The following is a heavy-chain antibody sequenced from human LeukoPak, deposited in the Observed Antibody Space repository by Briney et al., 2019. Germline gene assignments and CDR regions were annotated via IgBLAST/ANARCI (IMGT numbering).Heavy chain of an antibody. CDR2: INSDESST. D-gene: IGHD5-18*01. V-gene: IGHV3-74*01. CDR1: GFTFSSYW. J-gene: IGHJ3*02. Sequence: QSGGSLRLSCAAAGFTFSSYWMHWVRQAPGKGLVWVSRINSDESSTNYADSVKGRFTISRDNAKNTLYLQMNSLRAEDSAVYYCARKSGFSHGYLRHDDAFDIWGQGTMVAVSS. CDR3: ARKSGFSHGYLRHDDAFDI.